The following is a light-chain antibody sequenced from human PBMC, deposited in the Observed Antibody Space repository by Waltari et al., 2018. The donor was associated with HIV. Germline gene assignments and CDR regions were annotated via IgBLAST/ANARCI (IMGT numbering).Light chain of an antibody. CDR1: QGVSNF. Sequence: IQMTQFPLLISASTGDRVTITCLASQGVSNFLAWYQQTPGEAPKLLISAASTLQREVPSRFSGSGSDTDFSLTISCLQSEDFATYYCQQYYSFPLTFGGGTRVEVK. CDR3: QQYYSFPLT. J-gene: IGKJ4*01. CDR2: AAS. V-gene: IGKV1-8*01.